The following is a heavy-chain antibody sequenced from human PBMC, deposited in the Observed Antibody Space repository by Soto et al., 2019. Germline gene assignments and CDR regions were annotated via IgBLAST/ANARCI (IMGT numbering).Heavy chain of an antibody. J-gene: IGHJ3*02. CDR2: ISSSGTGI. V-gene: IGHV3-11*01. CDR1: GFTFRDYY. CDR3: ARAYSDAFDI. D-gene: IGHD2-15*01. Sequence: QVQLVESGGGLVKPGGSLRLSCADSGFTFRDYYMTWVRQAPGKGLEWVSYISSSGTGIYYADSVKGRLTISRDNAKNSVYLVISSLRAEDTGVYYCARAYSDAFDIWGQGTMVPVSS.